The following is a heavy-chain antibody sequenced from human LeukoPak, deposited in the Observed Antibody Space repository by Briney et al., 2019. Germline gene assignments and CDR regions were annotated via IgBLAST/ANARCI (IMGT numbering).Heavy chain of an antibody. CDR3: ARGYSSQRDFDY. CDR2: MNPNSGNT. Sequence: ASVKASCKASGYTFTSYDINWVRQATGQGLEWMGWMNPNSGNTGYAQKFQGRVTITRNTSISTAYMELSSLRSEGTAVYYCARGYSSQRDFDYWGQGTLVTVSS. D-gene: IGHD6-13*01. V-gene: IGHV1-8*03. J-gene: IGHJ4*02. CDR1: GYTFTSYD.